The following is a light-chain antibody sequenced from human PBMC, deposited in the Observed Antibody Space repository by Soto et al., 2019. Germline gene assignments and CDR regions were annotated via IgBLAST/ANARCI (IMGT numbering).Light chain of an antibody. J-gene: IGKJ1*01. CDR2: AAS. CDR1: QSISSY. CDR3: QQSYSTLSWT. Sequence: DIQMTQSPSSLSASVGDRVTITCRASQSISSYLNWYQQKPGKAPKLLIYAASSLQSGVPSRFSGSGSGTDFTLTISSLQPEDFATYYCQQSYSTLSWTVGQRGKVDIK. V-gene: IGKV1-39*01.